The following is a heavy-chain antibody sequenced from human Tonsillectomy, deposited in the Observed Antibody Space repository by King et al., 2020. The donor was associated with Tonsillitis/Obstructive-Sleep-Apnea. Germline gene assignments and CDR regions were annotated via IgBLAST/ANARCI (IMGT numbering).Heavy chain of an antibody. CDR2: ISGSGGNT. D-gene: IGHD2-2*03. CDR1: GFTFTNYA. CDR3: ATSVGYRSSTTCNGVYDY. J-gene: IGHJ4*02. Sequence: VQLVESGGALVQPGGSLRLSCAASGFTFTNYAMSWVRQAPGKGLEWVSGISGSGGNTNYADSVKGRFTISRDNSRNTLYLQMNSLRAEDTAVYHCATSVGYRSSTTCNGVYDYWGQGTPVTVSS. V-gene: IGHV3-23*04.